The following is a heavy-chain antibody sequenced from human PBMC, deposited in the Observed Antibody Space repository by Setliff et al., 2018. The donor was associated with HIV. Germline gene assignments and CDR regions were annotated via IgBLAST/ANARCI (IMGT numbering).Heavy chain of an antibody. CDR3: ARDPGVLRYFDWLLSHFDY. J-gene: IGHJ4*02. V-gene: IGHV4-61*02. CDR2: IYTSGST. D-gene: IGHD3-9*01. CDR1: GGFISSGSYY. Sequence: SETLSLTCTVSGGFISSGSYYWSWIRQPAGKGLEWIGRIYTSGSTNYNPSLKSRVTISVDTSKNQFSLKLSSVTAADTAVYYCARDPGVLRYFDWLLSHFDYWGQGTLVTVSS.